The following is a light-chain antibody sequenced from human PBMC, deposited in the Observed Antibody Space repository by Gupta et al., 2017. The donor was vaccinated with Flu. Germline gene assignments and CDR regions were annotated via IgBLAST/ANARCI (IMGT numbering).Light chain of an antibody. CDR2: DVS. J-gene: IGKJ4*01. V-gene: IGKV1-39*01. Sequence: DIQMTQSPSSLSASVGDRVTITCRASQSVSGYVNWYQQRPGKAPKLLISDVSNLQSGVPSTFRGSGSVTYFTLTISNLQAEDSATYYCQQGVSVPLTFGGGTKVDIK. CDR1: QSVSGY. CDR3: QQGVSVPLT.